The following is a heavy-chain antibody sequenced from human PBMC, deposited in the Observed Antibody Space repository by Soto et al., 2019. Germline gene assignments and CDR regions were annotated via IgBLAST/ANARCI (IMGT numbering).Heavy chain of an antibody. CDR2: ISADGSNT. D-gene: IGHD1-1*01. CDR3: ARRTDAYNWADY. Sequence: PGGSLILSCAASGFMFSSHWMHWVRQAPGKGLVWVSRISADGSNTNYADSVKGRFTISRDNARNTLFLHMNSLTADDTAVYYCARRTDAYNWADYWGQGTLVTXSS. V-gene: IGHV3-74*01. CDR1: GFMFSSHW. J-gene: IGHJ4*02.